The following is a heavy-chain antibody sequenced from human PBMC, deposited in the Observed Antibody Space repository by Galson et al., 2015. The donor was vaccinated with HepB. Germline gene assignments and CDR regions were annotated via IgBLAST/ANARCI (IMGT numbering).Heavy chain of an antibody. D-gene: IGHD6-13*01. CDR2: ISAYNGNT. Sequence: SVKVSCKASGYSFISNGISWVRQAPGQGLEWMGWISAYNGNTDYAQKFQGRLTMTTDTSTSTAYMELRSLRSDDTAVYYCARDPRIAAAGQLYYFDYWGQGTLVTVSS. V-gene: IGHV1-18*01. CDR3: ARDPRIAAAGQLYYFDY. J-gene: IGHJ4*02. CDR1: GYSFISNG.